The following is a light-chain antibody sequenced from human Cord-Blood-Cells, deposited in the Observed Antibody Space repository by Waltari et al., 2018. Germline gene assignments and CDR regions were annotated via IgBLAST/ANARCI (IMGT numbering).Light chain of an antibody. CDR1: QSVSSSY. V-gene: IGKV3-20*01. CDR2: GAS. CDR3: QQYGSSPYT. J-gene: IGKJ2*01. Sequence: EIVLTQSPGTLSLSPGERATLPCRASQSVSSSYLAWYQQTPGQAPRLLIDGASRRATGIPDRFSGSGSGTGFTLTISRLEPEDFAVYYCQQYGSSPYTFGQGTKLEIK.